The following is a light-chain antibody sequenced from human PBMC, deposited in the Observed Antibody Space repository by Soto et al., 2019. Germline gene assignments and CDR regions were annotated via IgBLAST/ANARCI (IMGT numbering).Light chain of an antibody. CDR3: QQYGSSQYT. CDR1: QSVSSSY. CDR2: GAS. Sequence: EIVLTQSPGTLSLSPGERATLSCRASQSVSSSYLAWYQQKPGQAPRRLIYGASSRATGIPDRFSGSGSGAAFTLTISRLGPEDFAVYYCQQYGSSQYTFGQGTKLEIK. J-gene: IGKJ2*01. V-gene: IGKV3-20*01.